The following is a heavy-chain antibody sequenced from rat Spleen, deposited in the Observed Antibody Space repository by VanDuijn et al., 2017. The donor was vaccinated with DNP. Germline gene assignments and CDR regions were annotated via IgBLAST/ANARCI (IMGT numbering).Heavy chain of an antibody. Sequence: EVQLVESGGGLVQPGRSLNLSCAASRLTFSNYDMAWVRQTPTKGLDWVASISTSGGRTYHRDSVKGRFTVSRDNAKSTLYLQMDSLRSEDTATYYCATLLYRDTYAHAHYFDYWGQGVMVTVSS. V-gene: IGHV5-25*01. CDR1: RLTFSNYD. CDR2: ISTSGGRT. CDR3: ATLLYRDTYAHAHYFDY. D-gene: IGHD2-5*01. J-gene: IGHJ2*01.